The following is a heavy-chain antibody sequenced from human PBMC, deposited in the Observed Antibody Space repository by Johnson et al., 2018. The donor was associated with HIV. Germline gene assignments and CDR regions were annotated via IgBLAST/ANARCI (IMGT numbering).Heavy chain of an antibody. CDR1: GFTFDDYD. CDR3: ARAEIYEGRVGDFAFDL. V-gene: IGHV3-20*04. D-gene: IGHD2-21*01. Sequence: VQLVESGGGVVRPGGSLRLSCAASGFTFDDYDMNWVRQVPGKGLEWVSGINWDGSRTGYVDAVKGRFTVTRDNAKNSLYLQMKSLRAEDTALYYCARAEIYEGRVGDFAFDLWGRGTMVTVAS. CDR2: INWDGSRT. J-gene: IGHJ3*01.